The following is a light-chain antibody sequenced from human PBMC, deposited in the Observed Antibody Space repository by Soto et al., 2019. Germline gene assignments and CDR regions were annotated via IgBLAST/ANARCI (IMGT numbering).Light chain of an antibody. CDR2: GAS. J-gene: IGKJ1*01. Sequence: EIVLTQSPGTLSLSPGERATLSCRASQSVSSSYLGWYQQTPGQAPRLLIYGASTRATGIPARFSGSGSGTEFTLTINSLQSEDFAVYYCQQYNNWPRTFGQGTKVDIK. CDR3: QQYNNWPRT. CDR1: QSVSSSY. V-gene: IGKV3-15*01.